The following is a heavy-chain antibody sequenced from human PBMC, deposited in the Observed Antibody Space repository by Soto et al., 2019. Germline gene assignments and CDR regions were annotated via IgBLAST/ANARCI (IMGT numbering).Heavy chain of an antibody. CDR1: GVTFSSYA. CDR3: AREPARVGATSWYFDL. J-gene: IGHJ2*01. V-gene: IGHV1-69*12. CDR2: IIHIFGTA. D-gene: IGHD1-26*01. Sequence: QVQLVQSGAEVKKPGSSVKVSCKASGVTFSSYAISWVRQAPGQGLEWMGGIIHIFGTANYAQQFQGRVTITADESTSPAYMALSSLRSEDTAVDYCAREPARVGATSWYFDLWGRGTLVTVSS.